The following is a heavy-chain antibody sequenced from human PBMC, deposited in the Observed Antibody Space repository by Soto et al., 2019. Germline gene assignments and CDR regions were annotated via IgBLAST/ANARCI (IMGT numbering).Heavy chain of an antibody. CDR3: AKAPAVAGTYNWFDP. D-gene: IGHD6-19*01. CDR1: GFTFSSYW. V-gene: IGHV3-23*01. Sequence: PGGSLRLSCAASGFTFSSYWMSWVRQAPGKGLEWVSAISGSGGSTYYADSVKGRFTISRDNSKNTLYLQMNSLRAEDTAVYYCAKAPAVAGTYNWFDPWGQGTLVTVSS. CDR2: ISGSGGST. J-gene: IGHJ5*02.